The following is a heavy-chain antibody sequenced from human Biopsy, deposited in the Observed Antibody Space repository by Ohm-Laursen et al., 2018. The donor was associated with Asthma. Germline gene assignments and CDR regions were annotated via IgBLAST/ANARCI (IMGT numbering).Heavy chain of an antibody. D-gene: IGHD3-22*01. CDR1: GYTATRYA. CDR2: INTNTGNP. CDR3: ARMISYYHEMRAPFFDY. Sequence: ASVKVSCKVSGYTATRYAINWVRQAAGQGLEWMGWINTNTGNPTYAQGFTGRFVFSLDTSVNTAHLQISSLKAEDTAVYYCARMISYYHEMRAPFFDYWGQGTLVTVSS. V-gene: IGHV7-4-1*02. J-gene: IGHJ4*02.